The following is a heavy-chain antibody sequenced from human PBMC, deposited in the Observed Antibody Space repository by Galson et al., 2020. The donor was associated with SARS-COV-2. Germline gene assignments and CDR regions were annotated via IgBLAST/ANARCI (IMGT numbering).Heavy chain of an antibody. V-gene: IGHV7-4-1*02. CDR1: GYTFTSYA. D-gene: IGHD3-10*01. Sequence: ASVKVSCKASGYTFTSYAMNWVRQAPGQGLEWMGWNNNNTGNPTYAQGFTGRFVFSLDTSVSTAYLQISSLKAEDTAVYYCARVPSGGQGCFDYWGEGTLVTVSS. CDR3: ARVPSGGQGCFDY. CDR2: NNNNTGNP. J-gene: IGHJ4*02.